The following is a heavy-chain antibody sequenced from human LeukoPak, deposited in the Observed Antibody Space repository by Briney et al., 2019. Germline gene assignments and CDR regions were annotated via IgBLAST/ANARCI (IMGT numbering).Heavy chain of an antibody. CDR3: ATYYDFWSGYYPFNY. CDR2: ISYDGSNK. CDR1: GFTFSSYG. V-gene: IGHV3-30*03. Sequence: GGSLRLSCAASGFTFSSYGMHWVRQAPGKGLXXXXXISYDGSNKYYADSVKGRFTISRDNSKNTLYLQMNSLRAEDTAVYYCATYYDFWSGYYPFNYWGQGTLVTVSS. D-gene: IGHD3-3*01. J-gene: IGHJ4*02.